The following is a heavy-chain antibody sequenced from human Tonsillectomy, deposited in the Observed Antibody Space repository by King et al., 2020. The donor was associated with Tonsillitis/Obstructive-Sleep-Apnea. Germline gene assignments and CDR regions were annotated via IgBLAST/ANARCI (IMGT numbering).Heavy chain of an antibody. CDR2: INPANGNT. Sequence: QLVQSGAEVREPGASVKISCKASGYSFTTYTIHWVREAPGQRLEWMGYINPANGNTRYSQKFQGAVTITRDKSANTAYMELSRPRSEDTAVYYCAREDGLGIFRRGWFDPWGQGTLVTVSS. V-gene: IGHV1-3*01. CDR3: AREDGLGIFRRGWFDP. J-gene: IGHJ5*02. CDR1: GYSFTTYT. D-gene: IGHD3-16*02.